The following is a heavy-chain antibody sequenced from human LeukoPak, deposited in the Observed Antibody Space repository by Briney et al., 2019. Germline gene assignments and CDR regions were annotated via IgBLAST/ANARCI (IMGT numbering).Heavy chain of an antibody. J-gene: IGHJ6*03. V-gene: IGHV5-51*01. Sequence: GESLKTSCQTSGYTFDRSWIGWVRQTPGKGFQWLDIVYPRDSDPRHSPSVQGPVNITADPSIEPAYPQAGRLRASDPAHYLRVRQIAVAGRTSSEYWYYIDVWGKGTAVNVSS. D-gene: IGHD6-19*01. CDR3: VRQIAVAGRTSSEYWYYIDV. CDR1: GYTFDRSW. CDR2: VYPRDSDP.